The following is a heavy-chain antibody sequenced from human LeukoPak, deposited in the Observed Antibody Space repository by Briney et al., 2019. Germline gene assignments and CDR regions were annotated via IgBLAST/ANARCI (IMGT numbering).Heavy chain of an antibody. CDR3: GRDSRWAQPDY. V-gene: IGHV3-23*01. D-gene: IGHD5-24*01. J-gene: IGHJ4*02. Sequence: PGGSLRLSCAASGFTFINYGMNWVRQAPGKGLEWVSGITGSGGSTYYADSVKGRFTISRDNSKNTVYLQINSLTAEDTAVYFCGRDSRWAQPDYWGQGTLVTGSS. CDR1: GFTFINYG. CDR2: ITGSGGST.